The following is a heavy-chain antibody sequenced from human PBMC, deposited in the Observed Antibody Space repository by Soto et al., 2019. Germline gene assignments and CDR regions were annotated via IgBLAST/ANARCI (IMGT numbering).Heavy chain of an antibody. CDR2: ISSSGST. CDR3: ARSGVTGIVIPSHWFDP. D-gene: IGHD2-21*02. V-gene: IGHV4-31*03. CDR1: GDSIGGVGY. Sequence: SETLSLTCTVSGDSIGGVGYWSWIRQFPGRGLEWIGCISSSGSTYYNPALNNRISLSLDTSQNQFSLKLPSVTAADTAIYYCARSGVTGIVIPSHWFDPWGQGTLVTVSS. J-gene: IGHJ5*02.